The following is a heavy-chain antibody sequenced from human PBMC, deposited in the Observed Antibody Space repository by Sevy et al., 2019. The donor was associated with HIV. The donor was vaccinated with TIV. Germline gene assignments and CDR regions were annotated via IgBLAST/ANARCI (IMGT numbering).Heavy chain of an antibody. Sequence: SETLSLTCTVSGGSISSGGYYWSWIGQHPGKGLEGIGYIYYSGNTYDNPSIKSRVTISVDQSQNPCSLQLSSVTASDTAVYYCAWRDSSGHFDYWGQGTLVTVSS. CDR1: GGSISSGGYY. D-gene: IGHD2-15*01. CDR2: IYYSGNT. CDR3: AWRDSSGHFDY. V-gene: IGHV4-31*03. J-gene: IGHJ4*02.